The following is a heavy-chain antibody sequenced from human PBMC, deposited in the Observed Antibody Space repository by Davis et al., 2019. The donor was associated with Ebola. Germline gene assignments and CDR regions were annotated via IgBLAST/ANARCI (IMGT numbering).Heavy chain of an antibody. V-gene: IGHV1-8*01. D-gene: IGHD6-13*01. CDR2: MNPNSGNT. CDR3: ATAGYSSSGYNYSNYNGMDV. Sequence: ASVKVSCKASGYTFTSYDINWVRQATGQGLEWMGWMNPNSGNTGYAQKFQGRVTMTRNTSISTAYMGLSSLRSEDTAVYYCATAGYSSSGYNYSNYNGMDVGGQGTRVTVSS. CDR1: GYTFTSYD. J-gene: IGHJ6*02.